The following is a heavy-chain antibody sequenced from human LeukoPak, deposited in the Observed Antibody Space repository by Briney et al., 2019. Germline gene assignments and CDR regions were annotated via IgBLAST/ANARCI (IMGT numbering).Heavy chain of an antibody. V-gene: IGHV3-11*01. D-gene: IGHD3-3*02. CDR1: GFTFSDYY. Sequence: TGGSLRLSCAASGFTFSDYYMSWIRQAPGKGLEWVSYISSSGSTISYADSVKSRFTISRDNEKNSLYLQMNSLRAEDTAVYYCAKDRDSIPSNWFDPWGQGTLVTVSS. J-gene: IGHJ5*02. CDR3: AKDRDSIPSNWFDP. CDR2: ISSSGSTI.